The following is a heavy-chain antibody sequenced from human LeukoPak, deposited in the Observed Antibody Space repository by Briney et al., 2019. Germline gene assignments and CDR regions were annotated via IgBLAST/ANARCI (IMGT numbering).Heavy chain of an antibody. CDR2: ISGSGGST. J-gene: IGHJ6*02. CDR1: GFTLSSYA. CDR3: AKPGDYAYCYYGMDV. V-gene: IGHV3-23*01. Sequence: PGGSLRLSCAASGFTLSSYAMSWVRQAPGKGLEWVSAISGSGGSTYYADSVKGRFTISRDNSKNTLYLQMNSLRAEDTAVYYCAKPGDYAYCYYGMDVWGQGTTVTVSS. D-gene: IGHD4-17*01.